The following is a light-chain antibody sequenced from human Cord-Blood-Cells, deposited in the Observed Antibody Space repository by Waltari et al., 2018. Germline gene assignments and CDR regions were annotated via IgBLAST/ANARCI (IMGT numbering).Light chain of an antibody. CDR2: RNN. CDR1: SSNTGSNY. J-gene: IGLJ3*02. V-gene: IGLV1-47*01. CDR3: AAWDDSLSGPGV. Sequence: QSVLTQPPSASGTPGQRVTISCSGSSSNTGSNYVYWYQQLPGTAPKLLLYRNNQRPSGVPDRFSVSKSGPSAALAISGLRSEDEADYYCAAWDDSLSGPGVFGGGTKLTVL.